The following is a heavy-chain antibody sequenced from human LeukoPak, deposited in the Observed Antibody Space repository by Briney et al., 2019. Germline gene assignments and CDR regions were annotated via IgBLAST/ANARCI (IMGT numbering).Heavy chain of an antibody. V-gene: IGHV3-48*03. Sequence: PGGSLRLSCGASGFTFSSYEVNWVRQAPGKGLEWVSYISSSGTTIYYADSVKGRFTISRDNAKNSLYLQMNSLRAEDTAVYYCARSTQLDYWGQGTLVTVSS. J-gene: IGHJ4*02. CDR2: ISSSGTTI. D-gene: IGHD5/OR15-5a*01. CDR3: ARSTQLDY. CDR1: GFTFSSYE.